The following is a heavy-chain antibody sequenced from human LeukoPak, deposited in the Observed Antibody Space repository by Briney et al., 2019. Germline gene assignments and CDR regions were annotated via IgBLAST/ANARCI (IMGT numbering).Heavy chain of an antibody. V-gene: IGHV5-51*01. D-gene: IGHD6-13*01. CDR1: GYSFTSYW. CDR2: TYPGDSDT. CDR3: ARLQLEYYFDY. J-gene: IGHJ4*02. Sequence: GASLKIGCKGSGYSFTSYWIGWVRQMPGKGLEWMGITYPGDSDTRYSPSFQGQVTISADKSISTAYLQWSSLKASDTAMYYCARLQLEYYFDYWGQGTLVTVSS.